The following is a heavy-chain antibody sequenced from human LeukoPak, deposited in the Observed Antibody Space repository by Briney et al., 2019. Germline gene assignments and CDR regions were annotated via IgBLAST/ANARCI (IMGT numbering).Heavy chain of an antibody. CDR3: ARTHSTNWFDP. Sequence: SETLSLTCAVYGGSFSGYYWSWIRQPPGKGLEWIGEINHSGSTNYNPSLKSRVTISVDTSKNQFSLKLSSVTAADTAVYYCARTHSTNWFDPWGQGTLVTVSS. D-gene: IGHD2/OR15-2a*01. V-gene: IGHV4-34*01. CDR2: INHSGST. J-gene: IGHJ5*02. CDR1: GGSFSGYY.